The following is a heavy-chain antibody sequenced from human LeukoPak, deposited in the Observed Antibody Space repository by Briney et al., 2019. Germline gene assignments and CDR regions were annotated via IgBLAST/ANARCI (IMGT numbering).Heavy chain of an antibody. V-gene: IGHV4-4*07. CDR1: GDSISSYY. CDR2: VYVTGST. CDR3: ASDRQWLVDH. Sequence: SETLSRTCTVPGDSISSYYWSWIRKPAGKGLEWIGRVYVTGSTNLNPALQSRVTMSVDTSKNQFSLKLTSVTAADTAVYYCASDRQWLVDHWGQGTLVTVSS. D-gene: IGHD6-19*01. J-gene: IGHJ5*02.